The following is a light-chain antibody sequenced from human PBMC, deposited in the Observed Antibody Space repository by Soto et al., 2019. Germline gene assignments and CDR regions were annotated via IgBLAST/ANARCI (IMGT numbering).Light chain of an antibody. CDR1: QTLTSSY. CDR2: DAF. Sequence: EIVLTQSPGTLSLSPGESVALSCRASQTLTSSYLAWYQQKPGQAPRLRIYDAFNRATAIPARFSGSGSGTQFTLTISSLQYEDFAVYYCQQYNNWPPWTFGQGTKVDI. J-gene: IGKJ1*01. CDR3: QQYNNWPPWT. V-gene: IGKV3D-15*01.